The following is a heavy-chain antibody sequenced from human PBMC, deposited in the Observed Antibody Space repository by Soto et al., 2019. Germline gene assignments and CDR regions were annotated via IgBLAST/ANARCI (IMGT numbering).Heavy chain of an antibody. V-gene: IGHV3-33*01. CDR3: ARDRNYYDSSGYYYALGYGMDV. D-gene: IGHD3-22*01. CDR1: GFTFSSYG. CDR2: IWYDGSNK. J-gene: IGHJ6*02. Sequence: GGSLRLSCAASGFTFSSYGIHWVRQAPGKGLEWVAVIWYDGSNKYYADSVKGRFTISRDNSKNTLYLQMNSLRAEDTAVYYCARDRNYYDSSGYYYALGYGMDVWGQGTTVTVSS.